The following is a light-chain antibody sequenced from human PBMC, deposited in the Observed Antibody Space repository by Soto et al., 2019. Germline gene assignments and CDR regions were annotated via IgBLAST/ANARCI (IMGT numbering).Light chain of an antibody. V-gene: IGLV2-14*03. CDR1: SSDVGDYND. CDR2: DVS. CDR3: SSYTSTSTPYV. Sequence: QSALTQPASVSGSPGQSITISCTGTSSDVGDYNDVSWYQQHPGKAPKFLIYDVSNRPSGVSNRFSGSKSGNTASLTISGLQAEDEADYYCSSYTSTSTPYVFGTGTKLTVL. J-gene: IGLJ1*01.